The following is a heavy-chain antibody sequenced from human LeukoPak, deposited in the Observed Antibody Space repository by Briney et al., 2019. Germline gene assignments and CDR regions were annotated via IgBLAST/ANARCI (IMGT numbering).Heavy chain of an antibody. CDR3: AKSEVGAISWVH. Sequence: ASVKVSCKASGYTFTSYGISWVRQAPGQGLEWMGWISAYNGNTNYAQKLQGRVTMTTDTSTSTAYMELRSLRSEDTAVYYCAKSEVGAISWVHWGQGTLVIVSS. J-gene: IGHJ4*02. CDR1: GYTFTSYG. V-gene: IGHV1-18*01. CDR2: ISAYNGNT. D-gene: IGHD1-26*01.